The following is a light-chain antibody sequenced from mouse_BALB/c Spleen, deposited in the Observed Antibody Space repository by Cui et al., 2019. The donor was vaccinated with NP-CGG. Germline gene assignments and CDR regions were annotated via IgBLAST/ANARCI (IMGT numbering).Light chain of an antibody. Sequence: QAVVFQESAPTTSPGETVTLTCRSSTGAVTTSNYANWVQEKPDHLFTGLIGGTNNRAPGVPARFSGSLIGDKAALTITGAQTEDEAIYFCALWYSNHWVFGGGTKMTVL. CDR2: GTN. J-gene: IGLJ1*01. CDR3: ALWYSNHWV. CDR1: TGAVTTSNY. V-gene: IGLV1*01.